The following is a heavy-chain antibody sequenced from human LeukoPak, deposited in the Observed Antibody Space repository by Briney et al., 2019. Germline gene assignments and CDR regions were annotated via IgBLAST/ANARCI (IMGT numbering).Heavy chain of an antibody. J-gene: IGHJ4*02. D-gene: IGHD3-22*01. V-gene: IGHV3-53*01. Sequence: GGSLRLSCAASGFTVSSNYMSWVRQAPGKGLEWVSVIYSGGSTYYADSVKGRFTISRDNSKNTLYLQMNSLRAEDTAVYYCASRLYYYDSSGYGPKLDYWDQGTLVTVSS. CDR2: IYSGGST. CDR3: ASRLYYYDSSGYGPKLDY. CDR1: GFTVSSNY.